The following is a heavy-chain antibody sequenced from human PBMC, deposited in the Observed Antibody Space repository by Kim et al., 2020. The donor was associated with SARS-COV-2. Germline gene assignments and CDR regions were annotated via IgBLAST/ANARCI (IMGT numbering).Heavy chain of an antibody. J-gene: IGHJ6*03. Sequence: YNSPSLKRRVTLSADTSKNQCSLRLSFVTAADTAVYYCARIDSSYFYMDVWGKGTSVIVSS. V-gene: IGHV4-39*01. CDR3: ARIDSSYFYMDV.